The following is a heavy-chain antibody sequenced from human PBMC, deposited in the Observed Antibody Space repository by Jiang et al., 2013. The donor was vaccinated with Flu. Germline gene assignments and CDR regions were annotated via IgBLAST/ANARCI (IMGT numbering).Heavy chain of an antibody. CDR2: ISSSSSTI. V-gene: IGHV3-48*02. J-gene: IGHJ3*02. CDR3: ARDWQQQLAPYDAFDI. Sequence: VQLVESGGGLVQPGGSLRLSCAASGFTFSSYSMNWVRQAPGKGLEWVSYISSSSSTIYYADSVKGRFTISRDNAKNSLYLQMNSLRDEDTAVYYCARDWQQQLAPYDAFDIWGQGTMVTVSS. D-gene: IGHD6-13*01. CDR1: GFTFSSYS.